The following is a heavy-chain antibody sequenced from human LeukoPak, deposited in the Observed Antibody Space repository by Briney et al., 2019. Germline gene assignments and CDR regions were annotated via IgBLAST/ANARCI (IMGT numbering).Heavy chain of an antibody. CDR3: AREEGRGYSSSWAFDY. V-gene: IGHV3-20*04. Sequence: GGSLRLSCAASGFTFSSYWMSWVRQAPGKGLKWVSGISWSGGSTGYADSVKGRFTISRDNAKNSLYLLMNSLRAEDTALYYCAREEGRGYSSSWAFDYWGQGTLVTVSS. J-gene: IGHJ4*02. CDR1: GFTFSSYW. CDR2: ISWSGGST. D-gene: IGHD6-13*01.